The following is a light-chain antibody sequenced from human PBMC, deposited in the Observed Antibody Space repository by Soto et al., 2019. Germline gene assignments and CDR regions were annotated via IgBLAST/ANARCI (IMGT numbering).Light chain of an antibody. Sequence: QSVLTQPASVSGSPGQSITISCTGTSSDVGGYNYVSWYQQHPGKAPKLMIYDVSNRPSGVSNRFSGSKSGNTASLTIFGLQTEDESDSYCSSYTGSSTYVFGTGTKVTVL. CDR2: DVS. CDR1: SSDVGGYNY. V-gene: IGLV2-14*03. J-gene: IGLJ1*01. CDR3: SSYTGSSTYV.